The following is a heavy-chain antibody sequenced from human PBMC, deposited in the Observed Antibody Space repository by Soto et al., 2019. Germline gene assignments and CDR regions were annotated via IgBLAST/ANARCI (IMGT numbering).Heavy chain of an antibody. CDR2: INPNSGGT. D-gene: IGHD2-2*01. CDR1: GYTFSDYY. J-gene: IGHJ5*02. Sequence: ASVKVSCKASGYTFSDYYIHWVRQAPGQGLEWMGWINPNSGGTKYAQKFQGRVSMTTDTSTTTAYMELRSLRSDDTAVYYCARVVPGAEAWFGPWGQGTLVTVSS. V-gene: IGHV1-2*02. CDR3: ARVVPGAEAWFGP.